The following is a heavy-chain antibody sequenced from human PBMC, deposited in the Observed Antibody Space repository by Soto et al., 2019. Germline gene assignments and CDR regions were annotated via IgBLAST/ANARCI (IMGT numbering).Heavy chain of an antibody. V-gene: IGHV1-69*02. J-gene: IGHJ4*02. CDR2: IIPILGIA. CDR3: ARGDYDILTGYYGD. CDR1: GGTFSSYT. D-gene: IGHD3-9*01. Sequence: QVQLVQSGAEVKKPGSSVKVYCKASGGTFSSYTISWVRQAPGQGLEWMGRIIPILGIANYAQKFQGRVTITADKCTSTAYMELSSLRSEDTAVYYCARGDYDILTGYYGDWGQGTLVTVSS.